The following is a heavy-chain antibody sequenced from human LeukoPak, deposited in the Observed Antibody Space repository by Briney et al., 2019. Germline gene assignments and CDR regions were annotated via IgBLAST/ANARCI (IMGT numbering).Heavy chain of an antibody. J-gene: IGHJ6*03. Sequence: GASVKVSCKASGGTFSSYAISWVRQAPGQGLEWMGGIIPIFGTANYAQKFQGRVTITADESTSTAYMELSSLRSEDTAVYYCARDQNEYDFWSGYYAYYYYYYMDVWGKGTTVTVSS. D-gene: IGHD3-3*01. CDR3: ARDQNEYDFWSGYYAYYYYYYMDV. V-gene: IGHV1-69*01. CDR1: GGTFSSYA. CDR2: IIPIFGTA.